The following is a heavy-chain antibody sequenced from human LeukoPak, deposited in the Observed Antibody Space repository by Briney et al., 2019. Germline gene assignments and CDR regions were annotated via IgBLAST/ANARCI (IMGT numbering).Heavy chain of an antibody. J-gene: IGHJ4*02. D-gene: IGHD3-16*01. CDR1: GFTFSSYA. CDR2: ISYDGSNK. V-gene: IGHV3-30-3*01. Sequence: QPGRSLRLSCAPSGFTFSSYAMHWVRQAPGKGLEWGAVISYDGSNKYYADSVKGRFTISRDNSKNTLYLQMNSLRAEDTAVYYCARANQKWGKQLDYWGQGTLVTVSS. CDR3: ARANQKWGKQLDY.